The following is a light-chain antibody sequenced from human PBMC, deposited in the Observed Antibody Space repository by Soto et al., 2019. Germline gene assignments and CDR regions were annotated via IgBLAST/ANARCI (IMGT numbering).Light chain of an antibody. CDR1: QSISSY. CDR2: DAS. V-gene: IGKV3-11*01. Sequence: EIMLTQSPATLSLSPGERATLSCRASQSISSYLAWYQQKPGQAPRLLIYDASNRATGIPARFSGSGSGTEFTLTISSLEPEDFAVYYCQHRTSWPPYTFGQGTKVDI. CDR3: QHRTSWPPYT. J-gene: IGKJ2*01.